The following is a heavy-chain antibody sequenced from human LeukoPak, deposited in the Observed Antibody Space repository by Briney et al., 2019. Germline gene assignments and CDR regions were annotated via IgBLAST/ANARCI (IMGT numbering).Heavy chain of an antibody. CDR1: GFTCSSYG. D-gene: IGHD2-15*01. CDR3: AKDQDPARYFQH. Sequence: PGGSLRLSCAASGFTCSSYGMHWVRQAPGKGLEWVAFIRYDGSNKYYADSVKGRFTISRDNSKNTLYLQMNSLRAEDTAVYYCAKDQDPARYFQHWGQGTLVTVSS. J-gene: IGHJ1*01. CDR2: IRYDGSNK. V-gene: IGHV3-30*02.